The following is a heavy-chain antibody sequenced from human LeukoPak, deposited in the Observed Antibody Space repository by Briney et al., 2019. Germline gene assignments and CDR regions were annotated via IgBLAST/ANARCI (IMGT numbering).Heavy chain of an antibody. D-gene: IGHD3-10*01. Sequence: GGSLRLSCEASGFTFSNVWMNWVRQAPGKGLERIGRIKTKTEGGTTEYIAPVKGRFTISRDDSKNTVYLQMNSLQTEDTALYYCVTRVRSTGDYWGQGTLVSVSS. CDR1: GFTFSNVW. CDR2: IKTKTEGGTT. CDR3: VTRVRSTGDY. V-gene: IGHV3-15*01. J-gene: IGHJ4*02.